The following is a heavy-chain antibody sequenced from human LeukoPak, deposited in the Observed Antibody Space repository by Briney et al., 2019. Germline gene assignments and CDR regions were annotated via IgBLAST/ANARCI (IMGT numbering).Heavy chain of an antibody. D-gene: IGHD4-17*01. V-gene: IGHV3-23*01. Sequence: PGESLRLSCAASGFTFSSYAMSWVRQAPGKGLEWVSAISGSGGSTYYADSVKGRFTISRDNSKNTLYLQMNSLRAEDTAVYYCAKDPYGDLINWFDPWGQGTLVTVSS. CDR3: AKDPYGDLINWFDP. J-gene: IGHJ5*02. CDR1: GFTFSSYA. CDR2: ISGSGGST.